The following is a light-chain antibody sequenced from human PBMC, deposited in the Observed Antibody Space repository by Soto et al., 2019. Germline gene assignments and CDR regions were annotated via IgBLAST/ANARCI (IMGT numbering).Light chain of an antibody. CDR3: QQYNSYSRWT. V-gene: IGKV1-5*03. Sequence: DIQMTQSPSTLSASVGDRVTITCRASQSISSWLAWYQQKPGKAPKLLIYKASSLESGVPSRFSGSGSGTEFTLTISSLQPDDFATYYCQQYNSYSRWTFGQWTKVYIK. CDR1: QSISSW. J-gene: IGKJ1*01. CDR2: KAS.